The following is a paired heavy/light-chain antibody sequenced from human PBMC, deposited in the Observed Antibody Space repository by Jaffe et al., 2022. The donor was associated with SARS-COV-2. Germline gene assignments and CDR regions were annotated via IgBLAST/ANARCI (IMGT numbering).Heavy chain of an antibody. CDR3: ARHVDYGGSHVVGHY. CDR1: GYRFTSYW. Sequence: EVQLVQSGAEVKKPGESLKISCKGSGYRFTSYWIGWVRQMPGKGLEWMGIIYPADSDTRYSPSFQGQVTISADKSISTAYLQWSSLKASDTAMYYCARHVDYGGSHVVGHYWGQGTLVTVSS. D-gene: IGHD2-15*01. CDR2: IYPADSDT. J-gene: IGHJ4*02. V-gene: IGHV5-51*01.
Light chain of an antibody. CDR3: SSYISNYTPGV. J-gene: IGLJ2*01. CDR1: SSDVSGYDY. CDR2: DVS. Sequence: QSALTQPASVSGSPGQSITISCTGISSDVSGYDYVSWYQQHPGKAPKLMIYDVSNRPSGVSDRFSGSKSGNTASLTISGLQAEDEADYYCSSYISNYTPGVFGGGTKLTVL. V-gene: IGLV2-14*01.